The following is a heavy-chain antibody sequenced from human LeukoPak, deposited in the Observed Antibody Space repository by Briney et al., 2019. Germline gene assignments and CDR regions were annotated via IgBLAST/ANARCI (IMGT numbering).Heavy chain of an antibody. CDR3: ARGRSGYDFDY. Sequence: SETLSLTCAVYGGSFSGYYWSWIRQPPGKGLEWIGEINHSGSTNYNPPLKSRVTISVDTSKNQFSLKLSSVTAADTAVYYCARGRSGYDFDYWGQGTLVTVSS. D-gene: IGHD5-12*01. V-gene: IGHV4-34*01. CDR2: INHSGST. CDR1: GGSFSGYY. J-gene: IGHJ4*02.